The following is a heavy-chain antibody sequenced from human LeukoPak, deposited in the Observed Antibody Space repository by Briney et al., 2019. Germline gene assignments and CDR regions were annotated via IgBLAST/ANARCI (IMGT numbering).Heavy chain of an antibody. CDR3: ARTPWFGELGVDY. CDR2: ISSSSSYT. Sequence: PGGSLRLSCAASGFTFSDYYMSWIRQAPGKGVEWFSYISSSSSYTNYADSVKGRFTISRDNAKNSLYLQMNSLRAEDTAVYYCARTPWFGELGVDYWGQGTLVTVSS. J-gene: IGHJ4*02. V-gene: IGHV3-11*03. CDR1: GFTFSDYY. D-gene: IGHD3-10*01.